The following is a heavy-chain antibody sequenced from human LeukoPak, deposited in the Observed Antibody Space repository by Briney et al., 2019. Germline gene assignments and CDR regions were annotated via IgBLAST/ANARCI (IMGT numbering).Heavy chain of an antibody. J-gene: IGHJ4*02. CDR2: ISGGGDTT. Sequence: GGSLRLSCAASGFTFSSYEMNWVRQAPGKGLEWVSTISGGGDTTYYADSVKGRFTISRDNSKNTLYLQMSSPRAEDTAVYYCMKDRIGTCSGFDSVVIDYWGQGTLVTVSS. D-gene: IGHD5-12*01. V-gene: IGHV3-23*01. CDR3: MKDRIGTCSGFDSVVIDY. CDR1: GFTFSSYE.